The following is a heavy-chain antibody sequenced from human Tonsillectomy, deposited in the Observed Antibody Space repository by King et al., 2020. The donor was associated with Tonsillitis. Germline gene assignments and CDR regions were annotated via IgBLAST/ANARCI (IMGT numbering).Heavy chain of an antibody. D-gene: IGHD3-22*01. CDR1: GFSVDSHY. J-gene: IGHJ2*01. CDR3: AREAYYDSSGYVLVRGGYFDL. Sequence: VQLVESGGGLIQPGGSLRLSCEASGFSVDSHYMSWVRQAPGKGLELVSVIYSGGNTYSADSVKGRFIISTDNSENTLFLQMNSLRAEDTAVYYCAREAYYDSSGYVLVRGGYFDLWGRGTLVTVSS. V-gene: IGHV3-53*01. CDR2: IYSGGNT.